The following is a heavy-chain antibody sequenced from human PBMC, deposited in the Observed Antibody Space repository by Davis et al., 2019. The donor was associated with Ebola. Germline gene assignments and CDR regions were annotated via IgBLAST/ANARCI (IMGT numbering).Heavy chain of an antibody. Sequence: PSETLSLTCTVSGGSISSYYWNWIRQPAGKGLEWIGRIYTSGNTIYNPSVKSRVTMSVDTSKNQFSLELRSVTAADTAVYYCASQSLGYCSSTSCGPQFDRWDQGTLVTVSS. CDR2: IYTSGNT. CDR1: GGSISSYY. V-gene: IGHV4-4*07. CDR3: ASQSLGYCSSTSCGPQFDR. J-gene: IGHJ5*02. D-gene: IGHD2-2*01.